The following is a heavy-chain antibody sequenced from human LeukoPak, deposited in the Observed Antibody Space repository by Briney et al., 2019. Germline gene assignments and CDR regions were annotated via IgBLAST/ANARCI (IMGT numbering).Heavy chain of an antibody. V-gene: IGHV4-31*03. J-gene: IGHJ6*02. Sequence: SQTLSLTCTVSGGSINSGNNYWSWLRQHPGKGLEWIGYISNSGSTNYNPSLKSRVTISVDTSKNQFSLKLSSVTAADTAVYYCARDRVSIDVWGPGATVTVSS. CDR1: GGSINSGNNY. D-gene: IGHD3-10*01. CDR3: ARDRVSIDV. CDR2: ISNSGST.